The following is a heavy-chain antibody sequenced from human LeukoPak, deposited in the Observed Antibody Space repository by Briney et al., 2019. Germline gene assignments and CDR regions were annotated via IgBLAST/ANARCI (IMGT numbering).Heavy chain of an antibody. CDR1: GFTFSNFW. J-gene: IGHJ6*02. CDR2: IKQDGSEK. D-gene: IGHD1-26*01. CDR3: ASDSGSYGYYYYGMDV. Sequence: PGGSLRLSCAASGFTFSNFWMSWVRQAPGKGLEWVANIKQDGSEKYYVDSVKGRFTISRDNAKNSLYLQMNSLRAEDTAVYYCASDSGSYGYYYYGMDVWGQGTTVTVSS. V-gene: IGHV3-7*03.